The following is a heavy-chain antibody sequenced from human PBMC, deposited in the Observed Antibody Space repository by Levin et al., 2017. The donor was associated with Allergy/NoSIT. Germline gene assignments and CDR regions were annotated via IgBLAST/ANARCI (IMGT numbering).Heavy chain of an antibody. CDR2: ISGSGGST. Sequence: GGSLRLSCAASGFTFSSYAMSWVRQAPGKGLEWVSAISGSGGSTYYADSVKGRFTISRDNSKNTLYLQMNSLRAEDTAVYYCAKANYDILTGYALQYWYFDLWGRGTLVTVSS. J-gene: IGHJ2*01. CDR1: GFTFSSYA. V-gene: IGHV3-23*01. D-gene: IGHD3-9*01. CDR3: AKANYDILTGYALQYWYFDL.